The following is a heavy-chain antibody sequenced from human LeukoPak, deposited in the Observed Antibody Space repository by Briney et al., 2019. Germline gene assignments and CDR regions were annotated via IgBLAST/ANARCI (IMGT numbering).Heavy chain of an antibody. CDR2: TYYRSKWYN. V-gene: IGHV6-1*01. Sequence: SQTLSLTCATSGDSVSSNSAAWNWIRQSPSRGLEWLGRTYYRSKWYNDYAVSVKSRISINPDTSKNQFSLQLNSVTPEDTAVYYCARRRAITVPDHHYYYYMDVWGKGTSVTVSS. D-gene: IGHD1-20*01. J-gene: IGHJ6*03. CDR1: GDSVSSNSAA. CDR3: ARRRAITVPDHHYYYYMDV.